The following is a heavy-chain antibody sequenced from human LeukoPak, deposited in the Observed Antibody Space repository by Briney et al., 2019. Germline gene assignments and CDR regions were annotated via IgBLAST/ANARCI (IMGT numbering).Heavy chain of an antibody. J-gene: IGHJ4*02. CDR3: AKSRSGSANWALRIFDN. D-gene: IGHD3-10*01. CDR2: ISPGGGTT. CDR1: GFSFGSEA. Sequence: GGSLRLSCVVSGFSFGSEAMSWVRQAPGRGLEWVSSISPGGGTTYYADSVKGRFTISRDNSENTLYVEVNSLRAEDTAIYYCAKSRSGSANWALRIFDNWGQGTLVSVSS. V-gene: IGHV3-23*01.